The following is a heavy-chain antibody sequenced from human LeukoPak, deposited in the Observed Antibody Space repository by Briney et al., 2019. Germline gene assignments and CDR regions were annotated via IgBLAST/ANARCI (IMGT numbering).Heavy chain of an antibody. Sequence: ASVKVSCKASGYTFTSYGISWVRQAPGQGLEWMGWISAYNGNTNYAQKLQGRVTMTTDTSTSTAYMELRSLRSDDTAVYYCARDYPRVSNYYYGMDVWGQGTTVTVSS. V-gene: IGHV1-18*01. CDR2: ISAYNGNT. CDR3: ARDYPRVSNYYYGMDV. J-gene: IGHJ6*02. CDR1: GYTFTSYG.